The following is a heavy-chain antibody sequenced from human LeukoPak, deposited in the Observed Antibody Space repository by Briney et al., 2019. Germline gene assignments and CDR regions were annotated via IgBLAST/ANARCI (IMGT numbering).Heavy chain of an antibody. CDR3: ARDLGVMVRAFDI. V-gene: IGHV4-39*07. J-gene: IGHJ3*02. CDR2: MHYSGII. Sequence: PSETLSLTCIVSGGSISSGSHYWGWIRQPPGKGLEWTGSMHYSGIIYYNPSLTSRVTISVDTSKNQFSLKLSSVTAADTAVYYCARDLGVMVRAFDIWGQGTMVTVSS. CDR1: GGSISSGSHY. D-gene: IGHD5-18*01.